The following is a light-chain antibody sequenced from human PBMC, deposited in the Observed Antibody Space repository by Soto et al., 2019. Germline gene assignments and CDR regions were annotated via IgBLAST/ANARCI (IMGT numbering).Light chain of an antibody. Sequence: VMTQSPATLSVSPGERATLSCRASQTVSSSYLAWYQQKPGQAPRLLIYGASSRATGIPDRFSGSGSGTDFTLTISRLEPEDFAVYYCQQYGSSRETFGQGTKV. J-gene: IGKJ1*01. CDR3: QQYGSSRET. CDR1: QTVSSSY. CDR2: GAS. V-gene: IGKV3-20*01.